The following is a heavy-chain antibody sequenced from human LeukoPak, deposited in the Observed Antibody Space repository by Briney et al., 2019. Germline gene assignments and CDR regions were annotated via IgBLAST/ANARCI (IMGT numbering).Heavy chain of an antibody. Sequence: SETLSLTCAVSGGSLSDYHWTWVHQPPGKSLEWIGEIHRSGSTNYNPSIKSRVTMSMDTSKNQFSLNLTSVTAADTAVYYCVRGGGSYFIWGQGATVTVSS. CDR3: VRGGGSYFI. J-gene: IGHJ3*02. CDR2: IHRSGST. V-gene: IGHV4-34*01. D-gene: IGHD1-26*01. CDR1: GGSLSDYH.